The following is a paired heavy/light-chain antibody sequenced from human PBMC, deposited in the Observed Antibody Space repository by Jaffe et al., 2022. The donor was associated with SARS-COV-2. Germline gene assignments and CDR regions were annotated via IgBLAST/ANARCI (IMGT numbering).Heavy chain of an antibody. CDR3: ARSYVTWFDP. CDR1: GGSVSSSSYF. V-gene: IGHV4-61*01. CDR2: VYNSGST. J-gene: IGHJ5*02. D-gene: IGHD3-16*01. Sequence: QVQLQESGPGLVKSSETLSLTCSVSGGSVSSSSYFWSWIRQPPGKGLEWIGDVYNSGSTNYNLSLKSRVTISIDMSKNQFSLKVKSVTAADTAIYYCARSYVTWFDPWGQGILVTVSS.
Light chain of an antibody. Sequence: EIVLTQSPGTLSLSPGEGATLSCRASQRISSDYLAWYQQKPGQAPKLLIFGASTRATGIPDRFSGSGSGTDFSLTISRLEPEDIAVYYCQQYGGSPRYTFGQGTKLEIK. J-gene: IGKJ2*01. CDR3: QQYGGSPRYT. CDR1: QRISSDY. V-gene: IGKV3-20*01. CDR2: GAS.